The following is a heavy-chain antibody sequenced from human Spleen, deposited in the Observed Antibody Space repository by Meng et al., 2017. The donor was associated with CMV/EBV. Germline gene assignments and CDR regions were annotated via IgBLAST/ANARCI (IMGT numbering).Heavy chain of an antibody. V-gene: IGHV1-18*01. CDR1: GYTFTTYG. J-gene: IGHJ4*02. Sequence: ASVKVSCKASGYTFTTYGISWVRQAPGQGLEWMGWISAYDGDTNYAQTLQGRVTMTTDTSTSTAYMELRSLRSDDTAVYYCARDMKGATCYDYWGQGTLVTVSS. CDR2: ISAYDGDT. CDR3: ARDMKGATCYDY. D-gene: IGHD2-2*01.